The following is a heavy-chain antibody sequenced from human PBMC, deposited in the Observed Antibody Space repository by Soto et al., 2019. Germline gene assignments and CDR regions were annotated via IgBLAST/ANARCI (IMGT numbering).Heavy chain of an antibody. J-gene: IGHJ5*02. CDR3: ARDLGLWFGELVNWFDP. V-gene: IGHV3-30-3*01. D-gene: IGHD3-10*01. CDR2: ISYDGSNK. CDR1: GFTFSSYA. Sequence: GSLRLSCAASGFTFSSYAMHWVRQAPGKGLEWVAVISYDGSNKYYADSVKGRFTISRDNSKNTLYLQMNSLRAEDTAVYYCARDLGLWFGELVNWFDPWGQGTLVTVSS.